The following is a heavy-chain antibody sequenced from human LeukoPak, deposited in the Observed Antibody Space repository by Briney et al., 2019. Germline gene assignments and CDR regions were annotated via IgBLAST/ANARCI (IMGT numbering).Heavy chain of an antibody. CDR3: ASGYCSSTTCYTWDGWFDP. V-gene: IGHV4-59*08. Sequence: SETLSLTCIVSGDSISTYYWSWVRQPPGKGLEWIGYIYYSGTTNYNPSLKSRVTISIDTSNNQFSLELNSVTAADTAVYYCASGYCSSTTCYTWDGWFDPWGQGTLVTVSS. D-gene: IGHD2-2*02. J-gene: IGHJ5*02. CDR2: IYYSGTT. CDR1: GDSISTYY.